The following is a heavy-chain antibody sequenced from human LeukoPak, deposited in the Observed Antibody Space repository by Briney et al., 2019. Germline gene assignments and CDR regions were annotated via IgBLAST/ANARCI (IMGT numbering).Heavy chain of an antibody. D-gene: IGHD2-15*01. CDR1: VGTFSRYA. Sequence: GSSVTVSCKASVGTFSRYAISWVRQAPGQGLEWMGGIIPIFGTANNAHKFQGRVTITPDEYTSADYMELGSLRSEDTAVYYCARRERHIVDKSAPGREYAFDIWGQGTMVTVSS. CDR3: ARRERHIVDKSAPGREYAFDI. CDR2: IIPIFGTA. V-gene: IGHV1-69*01. J-gene: IGHJ3*02.